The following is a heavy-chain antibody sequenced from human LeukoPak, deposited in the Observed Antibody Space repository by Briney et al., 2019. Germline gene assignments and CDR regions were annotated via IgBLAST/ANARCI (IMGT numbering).Heavy chain of an antibody. Sequence: GGSRRLSCAASGFTFSSYWMSWVRQAPGKGLEWGANIKQDGSEKYYVDSVKGRFTISRDNAKNSLYLQMNSLRAEDTAVYYCARDQYYDFWSGYVGGYYYYGMDVWGQGTTVTVSS. D-gene: IGHD3-3*01. CDR2: IKQDGSEK. CDR1: GFTFSSYW. CDR3: ARDQYYDFWSGYVGGYYYYGMDV. V-gene: IGHV3-7*01. J-gene: IGHJ6*02.